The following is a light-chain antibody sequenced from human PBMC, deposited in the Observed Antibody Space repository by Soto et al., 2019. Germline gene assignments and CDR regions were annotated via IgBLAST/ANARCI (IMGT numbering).Light chain of an antibody. V-gene: IGKV3-20*01. Sequence: VVLTHSPCTLSLSPLERATLSFMASQSISQSLAWYQQRPGQSPRLLIYDASRRATGIPDRFTGSGFGTDFTLTISRLAPEDLAVYYCQQYGGSPRTFGQGTKVDIK. J-gene: IGKJ1*01. CDR3: QQYGGSPRT. CDR1: QSISQS. CDR2: DAS.